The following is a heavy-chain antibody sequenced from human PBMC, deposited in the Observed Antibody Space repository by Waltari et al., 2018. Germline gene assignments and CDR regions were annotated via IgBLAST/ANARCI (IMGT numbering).Heavy chain of an antibody. V-gene: IGHV4-30-4*08. D-gene: IGHD6-6*01. CDR2: IYYSGST. CDR3: RSSSSHGGDAFDI. J-gene: IGHJ3*02. Sequence: QVQLQESGPGLVKPSQTLSLTCTVSGGSISSGDYYWSWIRQPPGKGLEWIGYIYYSGSTYYNPSLKCRVTISVDTSKNQFSLKLSSVTAADTAVYYCRSSSSHGGDAFDIWGQGTMVTVSS. CDR1: GGSISSGDYY.